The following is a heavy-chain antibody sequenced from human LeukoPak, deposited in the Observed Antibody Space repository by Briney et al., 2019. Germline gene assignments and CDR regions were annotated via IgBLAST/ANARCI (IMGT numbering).Heavy chain of an antibody. D-gene: IGHD3-10*01. CDR3: ARDGADVYGRAFDY. Sequence: ASETLSLTCNVSGGSISSYFRTWIRQPAGKGLEWIGRIHASGTTNYNSSLKSRVSMSVDTSKNQFSLKLTSVTTADTAVYFCARDGADVYGRAFDYWGQGTLVSVSS. CDR2: IHASGTT. V-gene: IGHV4-4*07. CDR1: GGSISSYF. J-gene: IGHJ4*02.